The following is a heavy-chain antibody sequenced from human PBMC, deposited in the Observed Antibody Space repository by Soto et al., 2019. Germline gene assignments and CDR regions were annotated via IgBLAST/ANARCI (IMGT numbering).Heavy chain of an antibody. Sequence: ASVKVSCKASGYTFTSYGISWVRQAPGQGLEWMGWISAYNGNTNYAQKLQGRVTMTTDTSTSTAYMELRSLRSDDTAVYYCARANSSSWWGQYYYYGMDVWGQGTTVTXS. D-gene: IGHD6-13*01. CDR3: ARANSSSWWGQYYYYGMDV. J-gene: IGHJ6*02. CDR1: GYTFTSYG. CDR2: ISAYNGNT. V-gene: IGHV1-18*01.